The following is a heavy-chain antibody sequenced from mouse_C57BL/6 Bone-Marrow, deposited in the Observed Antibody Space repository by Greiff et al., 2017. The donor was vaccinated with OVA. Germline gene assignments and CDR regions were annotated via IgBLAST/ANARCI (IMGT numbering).Heavy chain of an antibody. J-gene: IGHJ4*01. CDR1: GYTFTSYW. CDR3: AREGVYYDYDELLYYYAMDY. Sequence: QVQLQQPGAELVRPGTSVKLSCKASGYTFTSYWMHWVKQRPGQGLAWIGVIDPSDSYTNYNQKFKGKATLTVDTSSSTAYMQLSSLTSEDSAVYYCAREGVYYDYDELLYYYAMDYWGQGTAVTVSS. V-gene: IGHV1-59*01. D-gene: IGHD2-4*01. CDR2: IDPSDSYT.